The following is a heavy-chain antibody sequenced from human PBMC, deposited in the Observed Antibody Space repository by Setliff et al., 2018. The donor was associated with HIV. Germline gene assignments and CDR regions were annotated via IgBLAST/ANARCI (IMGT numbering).Heavy chain of an antibody. J-gene: IGHJ5*02. CDR1: GDSIFTSTYY. CDR3: ARLGRPYSGQGWFDP. CDR2: IYYSGNT. D-gene: IGHD5-12*01. V-gene: IGHV4-39*01. Sequence: SETLSLTCSVSGDSIFTSTYYWGWIRQPPGKRLEWIGSIYYSGNTYYNPSLKSRVTISVDASKNQFFLNLSSVTATDSAVYYCARLGRPYSGQGWFDPWGQGTLVTVSS.